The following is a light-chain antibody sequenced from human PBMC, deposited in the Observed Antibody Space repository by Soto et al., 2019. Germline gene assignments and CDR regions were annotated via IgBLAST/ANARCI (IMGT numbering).Light chain of an antibody. V-gene: IGKV3-11*01. CDR3: QQRGNWPQT. Sequence: EIVLTQSPATLSLSPGERATLSCRASQSISAYLAWYQQKPGQAPRLLIHDAFNMATGIPARFSGSGSGTDFTLTISSLEPEDFAVYYCQQRGNWPQTFGPGTKVDIK. CDR2: DAF. CDR1: QSISAY. J-gene: IGKJ3*01.